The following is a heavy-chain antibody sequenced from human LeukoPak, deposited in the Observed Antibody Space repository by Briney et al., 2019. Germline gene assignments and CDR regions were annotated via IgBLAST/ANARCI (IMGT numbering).Heavy chain of an antibody. CDR2: MIPVLNTA. CDR1: GGTFNNDA. Sequence: SVKVSCKASGGTFNNDAISWVRQAPEQGFEWMGQMIPVLNTADYAQKFEGKITISADTSTNTAYMELSSLRSEDTAVYYCASLHCIDACHIRDRWGQGTLVTVSS. V-gene: IGHV1-69*04. J-gene: IGHJ5*02. CDR3: ASLHCIDACHIRDR. D-gene: IGHD2-2*01.